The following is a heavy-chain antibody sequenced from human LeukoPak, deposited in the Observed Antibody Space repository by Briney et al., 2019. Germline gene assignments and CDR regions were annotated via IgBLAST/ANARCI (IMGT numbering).Heavy chain of an antibody. Sequence: QPGGSLRLSCAASGFTFSSYGMHWVRQAPGKGLEWVAVISYDGKNMYYADSVKGRFTISRDNSQNTLYLQMNSLRADDTAVYYCAKVEVATTYYCDYWAREPWSPSPQ. CDR1: GFTFSSYG. CDR3: AKVEVATTYYCDY. J-gene: IGHJ4*02. V-gene: IGHV3-30*18. CDR2: ISYDGKNM. D-gene: IGHD5-12*01.